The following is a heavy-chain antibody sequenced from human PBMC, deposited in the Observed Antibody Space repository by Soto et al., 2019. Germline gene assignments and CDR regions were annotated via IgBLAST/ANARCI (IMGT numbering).Heavy chain of an antibody. CDR2: IIPIFGTA. D-gene: IGHD1-20*01. Sequence: SVKVSCKASGGTFSSYAISWVRQAPGQGLEWMGGIIPIFGTANYAQKFQGRVTITADKSTSTAYMELSSLRSEDTAVYYCARERPITSQNIVGGYYYYGMDVWGQGTTGTVS. CDR3: ARERPITSQNIVGGYYYYGMDV. J-gene: IGHJ6*02. CDR1: GGTFSSYA. V-gene: IGHV1-69*06.